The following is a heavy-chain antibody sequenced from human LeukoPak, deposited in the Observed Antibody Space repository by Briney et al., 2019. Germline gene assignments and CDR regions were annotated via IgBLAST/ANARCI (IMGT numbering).Heavy chain of an antibody. V-gene: IGHV4-39*01. J-gene: IGHJ4*02. CDR2: IYYSGST. CDR3: ARRNSGCDRGPYYFDY. Sequence: PSETLSLTCTVSGGSISSSSYYWGWIRQPPGKGLEWIGSIYYSGSTYYNPSLKSRVTISVDTSKNQFSLKLSSVTAADTAVYYCARRNSGCDRGPYYFDYWGQGTLVTVSS. CDR1: GGSISSSSYY. D-gene: IGHD5-12*01.